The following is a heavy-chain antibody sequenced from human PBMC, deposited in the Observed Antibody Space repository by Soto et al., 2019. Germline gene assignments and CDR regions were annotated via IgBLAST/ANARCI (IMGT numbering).Heavy chain of an antibody. CDR3: ARRYCSGGRCSSTFDS. V-gene: IGHV4-34*01. CDR1: GGSFSGYY. D-gene: IGHD2-15*01. Sequence: QVQLQQWGAGLLKPSETLSLTCAVYGGSFSGYYWSWIRQPPGKGLEWIGEINRSGSTNYNPSLKSRVTISVDPSKNQFSLKLSSVTAADTAVYYCARRYCSGGRCSSTFDSWGQGNLVTVSS. CDR2: INRSGST. J-gene: IGHJ4*02.